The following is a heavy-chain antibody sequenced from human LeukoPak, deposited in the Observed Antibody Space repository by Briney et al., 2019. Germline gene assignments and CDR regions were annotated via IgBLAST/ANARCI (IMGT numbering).Heavy chain of an antibody. CDR3: ARIAAADYYYYYMDV. J-gene: IGHJ6*03. CDR1: GGSISSGSYY. CDR2: IYTSEST. D-gene: IGHD6-13*01. V-gene: IGHV4-61*02. Sequence: PSETLSLTCTVSGGSISSGSYYWSWIRQPAGKGLEWIGRIYTSESTNYNPSLKSRVTISVDTSRNQFSLKLSSVTAADTAVYYCARIAAADYYYYYMDVWGKGTTVTVSS.